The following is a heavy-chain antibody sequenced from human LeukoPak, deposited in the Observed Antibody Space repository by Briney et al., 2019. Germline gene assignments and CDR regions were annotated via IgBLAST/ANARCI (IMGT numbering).Heavy chain of an antibody. CDR3: AHKGRGSGSFTM. CDR2: SYWNNDK. D-gene: IGHD3-10*01. J-gene: IGHJ4*02. CDR1: GFSLRSPGVA. Sequence: SGPTLVKPTQTLTLTCTFSGFSLRSPGVAVGWIRQPPGKALQWLAVSYWNNDKSYTPSLKSRLTITKDTSKNQVVLIMTNMDPVDTAKYYCAHKGRGSGSFTMWGQGTLVTVSS. V-gene: IGHV2-5*01.